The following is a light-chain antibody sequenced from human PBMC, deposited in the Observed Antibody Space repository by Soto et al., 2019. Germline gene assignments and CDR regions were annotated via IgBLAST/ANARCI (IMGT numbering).Light chain of an antibody. CDR1: QSVIRY. Sequence: EIVLTQSPGTLSLSPVERATLSCRASQSVIRYLAWYQQRPGQAPRLLIDGASSRATGIPDRFSGSGSGTDFTLTISRLEPEDFAVYYCQQYGNSPITFGQGTRLEIK. V-gene: IGKV3-20*01. CDR2: GAS. J-gene: IGKJ5*01. CDR3: QQYGNSPIT.